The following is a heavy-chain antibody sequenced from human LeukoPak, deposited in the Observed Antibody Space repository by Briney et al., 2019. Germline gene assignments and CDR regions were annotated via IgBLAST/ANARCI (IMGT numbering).Heavy chain of an antibody. CDR3: ARAGIVVVPAAHFDY. D-gene: IGHD2-2*01. CDR2: IWYDGSNK. Sequence: GGSLRLSCAASGFTFSSYGMHWVRQAPGKGLEWVAVIWYDGSNKYYADSVKGRFTISRDNSKNTLYLQMNSLRAKDTAVYYCARAGIVVVPAAHFDYWGQGTLVTVSS. J-gene: IGHJ4*02. V-gene: IGHV3-33*01. CDR1: GFTFSSYG.